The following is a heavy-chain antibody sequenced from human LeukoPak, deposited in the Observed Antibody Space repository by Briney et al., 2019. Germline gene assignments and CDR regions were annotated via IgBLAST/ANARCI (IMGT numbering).Heavy chain of an antibody. CDR1: GGSFSGYY. Sequence: SGTLSLTCGVYGGSFSGYYWSWIRQPPGKGLEWIGYTYYSGSTNYNPSLKSRVTISVDTSKNQFSLKLSSVTAADTAVYYCARAVVAATGWFDPWGQGTLVTVSS. V-gene: IGHV4-59*01. J-gene: IGHJ5*02. CDR3: ARAVVAATGWFDP. CDR2: TYYSGST. D-gene: IGHD2-15*01.